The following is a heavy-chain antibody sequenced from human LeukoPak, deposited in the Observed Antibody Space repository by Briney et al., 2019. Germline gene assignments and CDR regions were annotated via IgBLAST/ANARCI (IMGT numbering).Heavy chain of an antibody. CDR1: GFTFSSQW. CDR2: IYSGGST. D-gene: IGHD2-15*01. Sequence: GGSLRLSCAASGFTFSSQWMGWVRQAPGKGLEWVSVIYSGGSTYYADSVKGRFTISRGNSKNTLYLQMNSLRAEDAAVYYCAKAPVTTCRGAFCYPFDYWGLGTLVTVSS. CDR3: AKAPVTTCRGAFCYPFDY. V-gene: IGHV3-66*01. J-gene: IGHJ4*02.